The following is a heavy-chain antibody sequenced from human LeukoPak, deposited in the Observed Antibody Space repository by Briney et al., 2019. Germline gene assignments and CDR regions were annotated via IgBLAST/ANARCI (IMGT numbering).Heavy chain of an antibody. CDR2: IQQDGSEK. D-gene: IGHD1-26*01. J-gene: IGHJ4*02. CDR3: ARDWDIDY. CDR1: GFIFSSYW. V-gene: IGHV3-7*01. Sequence: GGSLRLSCAGSGFIFSSYWMSWVRQAPGKGLEWVANIQQDGSEKYYVDSVKGRFTISRDNAKNSMYLQMNSLRAEDTAVYYCARDWDIDYWGQGTLVTVSS.